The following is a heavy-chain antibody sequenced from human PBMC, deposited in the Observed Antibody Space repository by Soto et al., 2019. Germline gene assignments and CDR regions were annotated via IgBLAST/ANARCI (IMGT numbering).Heavy chain of an antibody. D-gene: IGHD6-13*01. CDR3: AKGGSSWTEWFDP. Sequence: QVQLVQSGAEVKKPGASVKVSCKASGYPLTAKYLHWVRQAPGQGLEWMGWINPSSGGTKEAQKFRGRVTMTRDTSISAAYMELSRLTSDDTAVYYCAKGGSSWTEWFDPWGQGTPVTVSS. V-gene: IGHV1-2*02. J-gene: IGHJ5*02. CDR1: GYPLTAKY. CDR2: INPSSGGT.